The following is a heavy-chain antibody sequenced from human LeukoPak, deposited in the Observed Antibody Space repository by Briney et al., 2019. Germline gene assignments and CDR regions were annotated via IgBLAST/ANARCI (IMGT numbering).Heavy chain of an antibody. Sequence: SETLSLTCTVSGGSMSGAYWSWIRQPPGKGLEWIGYVFFTGNTNYNPSLGSRLTISVDTSKNQFSLKLSSVTAADTAVYYCARDLVEMATGGFGYWGQGTLVTVSS. CDR3: ARDLVEMATGGFGY. V-gene: IGHV4-59*12. CDR1: GGSMSGAY. D-gene: IGHD5-24*01. CDR2: VFFTGNT. J-gene: IGHJ4*02.